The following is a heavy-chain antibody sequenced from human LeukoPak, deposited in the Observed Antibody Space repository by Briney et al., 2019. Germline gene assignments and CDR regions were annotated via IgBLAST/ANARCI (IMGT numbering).Heavy chain of an antibody. CDR3: ARGGDYADYVAFRY. Sequence: PGRSLRLSCAASGFTFSSYGMHWVRQAPGKGLEWVAIISYDGSNKYYADSVKGRFTISRDNAKNSLYLQMNSLRAEDTAVYYCARGGDYADYVAFRYWGQGTLVTVSS. V-gene: IGHV3-30*03. J-gene: IGHJ4*02. D-gene: IGHD4-17*01. CDR2: ISYDGSNK. CDR1: GFTFSSYG.